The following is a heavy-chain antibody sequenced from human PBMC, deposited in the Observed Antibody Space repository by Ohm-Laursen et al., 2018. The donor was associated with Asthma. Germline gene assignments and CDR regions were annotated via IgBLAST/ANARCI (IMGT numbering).Heavy chain of an antibody. V-gene: IGHV4-59*01. D-gene: IGHD4-17*01. Sequence: SDTLSLTCIVSGGSISSYYWSWIRQPPGEGLEWIGYIYYSGSTNYNPSLKSRVTISVDTSKNQFSLKLSSVTAADTAVYYCAREEGHGDYGYYYGMDVWGQGTTVTVSS. CDR2: IYYSGST. CDR3: AREEGHGDYGYYYGMDV. CDR1: GGSISSYY. J-gene: IGHJ6*02.